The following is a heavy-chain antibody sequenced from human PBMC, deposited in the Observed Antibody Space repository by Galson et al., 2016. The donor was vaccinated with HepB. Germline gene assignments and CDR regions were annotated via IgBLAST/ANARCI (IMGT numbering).Heavy chain of an antibody. V-gene: IGHV3-53*01. J-gene: IGHJ3*02. CDR1: GFTVSSNY. Sequence: SLRLSCAGSGFTVSSNYMNWVRQAPGTGLEWVSLIYTGGVTYYADSVKGRFTISRDNSNNTLYLQMNSLRAEDKSVYYCARGGRNRINDAFDMWGQGTMVTVSS. CDR2: IYTGGVT. D-gene: IGHD3-16*01. CDR3: ARGGRNRINDAFDM.